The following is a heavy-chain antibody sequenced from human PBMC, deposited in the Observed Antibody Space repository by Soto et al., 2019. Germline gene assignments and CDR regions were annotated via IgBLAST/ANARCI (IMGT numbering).Heavy chain of an antibody. V-gene: IGHV3-7*01. Sequence: EVQLVESGGDLVQPGGSLRLSCAASGFTFSTYWMSWVRQAPGKGLEWLANIKEDGSEKYYVDSVKGRFTISRDNSKNTLYLQMNSLRAEDTAVYYCAKTAYYYDSSGYHGGWFDPWGQGTLVTVSS. CDR3: AKTAYYYDSSGYHGGWFDP. J-gene: IGHJ5*02. CDR2: IKEDGSEK. CDR1: GFTFSTYW. D-gene: IGHD3-22*01.